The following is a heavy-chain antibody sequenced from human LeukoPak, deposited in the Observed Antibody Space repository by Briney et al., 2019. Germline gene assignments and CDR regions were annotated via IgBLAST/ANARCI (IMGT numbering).Heavy chain of an antibody. CDR3: ARDPYDSSGYYYYYYYYYMDV. J-gene: IGHJ6*03. V-gene: IGHV4-4*07. CDR1: GGSISSYY. CDR2: IYTSGST. Sequence: PSETLSLTCTVSGGSISSYYWSWIRQPAGKGLEWIGRIYTSGSTNYNPSLKSRVTMSVDTSKNQFSLKLSSVTAADTAVYYCARDPYDSSGYYYYYYYYYMDVWGKGTTVTVSS. D-gene: IGHD3-22*01.